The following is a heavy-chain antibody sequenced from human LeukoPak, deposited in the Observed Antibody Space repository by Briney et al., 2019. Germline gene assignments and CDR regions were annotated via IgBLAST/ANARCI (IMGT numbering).Heavy chain of an antibody. CDR2: IQYDGRNK. D-gene: IGHD1-1*01. CDR1: GFTFNNHG. V-gene: IGHV3-33*05. J-gene: IGHJ4*02. Sequence: HPGRSLRLSCGVSGFTFNNHGMHWVRQAPGKGLEWVAAIQYDGRNKFYGASVQGRFIISTDSSKTTLHLQMNSLRVEDTAMYYRARDWGLGTTGPGDFWGQGTLVTV. CDR3: ARDWGLGTTGPGDF.